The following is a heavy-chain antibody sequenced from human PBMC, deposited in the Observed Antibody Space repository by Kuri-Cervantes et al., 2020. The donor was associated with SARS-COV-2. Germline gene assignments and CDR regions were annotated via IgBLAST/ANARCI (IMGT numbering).Heavy chain of an antibody. CDR3: ARVRYYDTSDGYYYYYYMDV. CDR2: IYASGGT. CDR1: DGSFRGYY. Sequence: SETLSLTCTVYDGSFRGYYWSWIRQPAGKGLEWIGFIYASGGTSYNASLKSRVTISVDTSKNQFSLKLGSVTAADTAVYYCARVRYYDTSDGYYYYYYMDVWGKGTTVTVSS. D-gene: IGHD3-22*01. V-gene: IGHV4-4*09. J-gene: IGHJ6*03.